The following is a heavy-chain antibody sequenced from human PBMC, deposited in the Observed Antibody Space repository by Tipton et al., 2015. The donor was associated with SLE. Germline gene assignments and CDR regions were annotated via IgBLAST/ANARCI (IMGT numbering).Heavy chain of an antibody. D-gene: IGHD3-3*01. Sequence: TLSLTCTVSGGSVSSSSKYWAWIRQPPGKGLEWIGSIYYTGTTTYYNSFLKSRVTISVDTSKNQFSLKLSSVTAADTAVYYCARQGRFLEWLLSDAFDIWGQGTMVTVSS. J-gene: IGHJ3*02. CDR1: GGSVSSSSKY. CDR2: IYYTGTTT. CDR3: ARQGRFLEWLLSDAFDI. V-gene: IGHV4-39*01.